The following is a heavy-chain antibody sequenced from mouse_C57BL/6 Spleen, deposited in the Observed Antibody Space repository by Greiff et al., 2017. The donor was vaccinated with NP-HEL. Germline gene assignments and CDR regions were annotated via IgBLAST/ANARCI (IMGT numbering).Heavy chain of an antibody. CDR1: GFTFSNYW. CDR2: IRLKSDNYAT. Sequence: EVMLVESGGGLVQPGGSMKLSCVASGFTFSNYWMNWVRQSPEKGLEWVAQIRLKSDNYATHYAESVKGRFTISRADSKSIVYLQMNNLRAEDTGIYYCTGGVGRLYWYFDVWGTGTTVTVSS. D-gene: IGHD1-1*02. J-gene: IGHJ1*03. CDR3: TGGVGRLYWYFDV. V-gene: IGHV6-3*01.